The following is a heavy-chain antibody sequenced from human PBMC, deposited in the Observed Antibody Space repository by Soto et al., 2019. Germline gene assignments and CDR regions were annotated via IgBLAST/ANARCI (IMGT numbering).Heavy chain of an antibody. Sequence: GGSLRLSCAAPGFTFSSYGMHWVRQAPGKGLEWVAVISYDGSNKYYADSVKGRFTISRDNSKNTLYLQMNSLRAEDTAVYYCAKDLSAIAAAGYYFDYWGQGTLVTVSS. CDR3: AKDLSAIAAAGYYFDY. D-gene: IGHD6-13*01. CDR1: GFTFSSYG. CDR2: ISYDGSNK. V-gene: IGHV3-30*18. J-gene: IGHJ4*02.